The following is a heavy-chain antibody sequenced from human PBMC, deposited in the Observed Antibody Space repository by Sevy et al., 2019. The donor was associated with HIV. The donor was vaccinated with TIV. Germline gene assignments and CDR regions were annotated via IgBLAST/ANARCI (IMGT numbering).Heavy chain of an antibody. D-gene: IGHD5-18*01. CDR2: MKEDGSER. V-gene: IGHV3-7*01. J-gene: IGHJ4*02. Sequence: GGSLRLSCAASGFTFSSYWMSWVRQAPGKGLEWVATMKEDGSERNYVDSVKGRFTISRDNAKNSLYLQMNSLRAKDTAVYYCVGEGVGGYSYSLDCWGQGTLVTVSS. CDR3: VGEGVGGYSYSLDC. CDR1: GFTFSSYW.